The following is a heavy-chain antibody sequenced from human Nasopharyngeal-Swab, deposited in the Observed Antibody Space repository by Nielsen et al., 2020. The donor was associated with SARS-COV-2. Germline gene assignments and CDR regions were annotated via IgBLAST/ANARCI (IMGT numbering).Heavy chain of an antibody. CDR3: SRTYYYDSSGRNAFDI. V-gene: IGHV1-18*04. D-gene: IGHD3-22*01. CDR1: GYNFISYG. Sequence: ASVKVSCKASGYNFISYGVTWVRQAPGQGLEWMGWISTYSGNTDYAQKFQGRVTITADESTSTAYMELSSLRSEDTAVYYCSRTYYYDSSGRNAFDIWGQGTMVTVSS. CDR2: ISTYSGNT. J-gene: IGHJ3*02.